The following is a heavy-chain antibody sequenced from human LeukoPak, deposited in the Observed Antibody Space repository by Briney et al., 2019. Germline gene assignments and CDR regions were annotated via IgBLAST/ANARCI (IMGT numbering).Heavy chain of an antibody. V-gene: IGHV3-30-3*01. CDR1: GYTFTGYY. D-gene: IGHD6-13*01. CDR3: ARDSAGSSSWYKVAVFRGIDY. CDR2: ISYDGSNK. Sequence: SCKASGYTFTGYYMHWVRQAPGKGLEWVAVISYDGSNKYYADSVKGRFTISRDNSKNTLYLQMNSLRAEDTAVYYCARDSAGSSSWYKVAVFRGIDYWGQGTLVTVSS. J-gene: IGHJ4*02.